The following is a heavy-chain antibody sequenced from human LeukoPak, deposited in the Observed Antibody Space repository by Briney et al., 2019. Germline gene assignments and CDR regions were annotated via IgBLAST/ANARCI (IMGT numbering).Heavy chain of an antibody. CDR1: GFTFNNYA. V-gene: IGHV3-23*01. Sequence: GGSLRLSCAAPGFTFNNYAMNWVRQAPGKGLEWVSSISGGETTYYADSAKGRFTISRDNSQNTLYLQMNSLRAEDTAVYYCARDYADYVGYFFFDYWGQGTLVTVSS. CDR3: ARDYADYVGYFFFDY. D-gene: IGHD4-17*01. CDR2: ISGGETT. J-gene: IGHJ4*02.